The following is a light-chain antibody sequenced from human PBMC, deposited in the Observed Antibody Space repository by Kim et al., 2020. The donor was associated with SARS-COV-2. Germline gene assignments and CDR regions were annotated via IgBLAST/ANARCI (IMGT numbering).Light chain of an antibody. V-gene: IGLV3-1*01. CDR3: QVWESPTTV. CDR2: QDE. Sequence: SVSPGQTACIACSGDRLGNKYVCWYQKKPGRSPVVVMIQDEGRPPGFPERFAASSSGNTATLTISGTKAMDEADNYCQVWESPTTVFGGGTQLTV. CDR1: RLGNKY. J-gene: IGLJ2*01.